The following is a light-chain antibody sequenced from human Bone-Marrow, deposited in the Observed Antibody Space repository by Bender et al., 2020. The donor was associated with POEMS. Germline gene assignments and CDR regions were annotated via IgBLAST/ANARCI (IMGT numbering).Light chain of an antibody. CDR1: SSDVGGFNY. CDR3: SSYTTSNTLV. Sequence: QSALTQPASVSGSPGQSITISCTGTSSDVGGFNYVSWYQQHPDKAPQLILYEVNNRPSGVSDRFSGSKSGNTASLSISGLQNDDEADYYCSSYTTSNTLVFGGGTKLTVL. CDR2: EVN. J-gene: IGLJ2*01. V-gene: IGLV2-14*03.